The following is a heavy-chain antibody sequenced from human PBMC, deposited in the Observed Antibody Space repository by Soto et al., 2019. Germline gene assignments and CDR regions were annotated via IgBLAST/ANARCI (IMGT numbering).Heavy chain of an antibody. J-gene: IGHJ4*02. CDR3: TGGYLFDY. CDR2: INSAGSTT. Sequence: GGSLRLSCAASGFPFSSYLMHWVRQAPGKGLVWVSRINSAGSTTTYADSVQGRFTISRDNAKNTLYLQMNSLRAEDTAVFYCTGGYLFDYWGQGTLVTVSS. V-gene: IGHV3-74*01. CDR1: GFPFSSYL. D-gene: IGHD2-8*02.